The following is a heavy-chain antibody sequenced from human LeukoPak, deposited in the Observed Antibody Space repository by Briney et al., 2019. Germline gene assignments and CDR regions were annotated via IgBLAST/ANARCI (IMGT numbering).Heavy chain of an antibody. D-gene: IGHD5-18*01. CDR1: GGSFSGYY. V-gene: IGHV4-34*01. CDR2: INHSGST. CDR3: ARVGTAMVTRGWLDP. Sequence: PSETLSLTCAVYGGSFSGYYWSWIRQPPGKGLEWIGEINHSGSTNYNPSLKSRVTISVDTSKNQFSLKLSSVTAADTAVYYCARVGTAMVTRGWLDPWGQGTLVTVSS. J-gene: IGHJ5*02.